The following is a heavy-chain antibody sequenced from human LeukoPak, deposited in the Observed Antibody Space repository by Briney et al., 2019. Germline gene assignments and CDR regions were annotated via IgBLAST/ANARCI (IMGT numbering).Heavy chain of an antibody. V-gene: IGHV3-21*06. Sequence: PGGSLRLSCAASGFTFSSFSMNWVRQAPGKGLEWVSSISKSGSAIYYGDSVKGRFTVSRDNARSSLSLQMNSLRVEDTAMYYCTKDWGTTGPYEFWGQGILVTVSS. CDR1: GFTFSSFS. D-gene: IGHD3-16*01. J-gene: IGHJ4*02. CDR3: TKDWGTTGPYEF. CDR2: ISKSGSAI.